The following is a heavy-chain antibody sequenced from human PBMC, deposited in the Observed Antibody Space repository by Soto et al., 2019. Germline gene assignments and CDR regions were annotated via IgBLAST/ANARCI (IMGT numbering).Heavy chain of an antibody. D-gene: IGHD6-13*01. Sequence: EVQLLESGGGLIQPGGSLRLSCAVSGFTFSSYAMSWVRQAPGKGLEWVSSLSGSGGSTYYADSVKGRFTISRDNSKNTLYLKMNSLRAEDTAVYYCAKVPSGQLRELDYWGQGTLVTVSS. CDR3: AKVPSGQLRELDY. V-gene: IGHV3-23*01. CDR1: GFTFSSYA. J-gene: IGHJ4*02. CDR2: LSGSGGST.